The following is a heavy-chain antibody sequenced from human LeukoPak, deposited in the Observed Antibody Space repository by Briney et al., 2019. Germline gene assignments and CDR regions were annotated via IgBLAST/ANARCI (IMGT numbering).Heavy chain of an antibody. V-gene: IGHV3-21*01. CDR1: GFTFSSYS. D-gene: IGHD6-19*01. CDR2: ISSSSSYI. J-gene: IGHJ6*02. CDR3: AREWVAVAGTVGAVYYYYGMDV. Sequence: GRSLRLSCAASGFTFSSYSMNWVRQAPGKGLEWVSSISSSSSYIYYADSVKGRFTISRDNAKNSLYLQMNSLRAEDTAVYYCAREWVAVAGTVGAVYYYYGMDVWGQGTTVTVSS.